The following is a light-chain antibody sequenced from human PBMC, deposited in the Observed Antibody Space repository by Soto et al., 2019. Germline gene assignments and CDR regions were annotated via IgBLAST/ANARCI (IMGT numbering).Light chain of an antibody. Sequence: DIQMTQSPSSVSASVGDRVTITCRASQGISNWLAWYQQQPGKAPKLLIYGASSLQSGVPSRFSGGGSGTHFTLIISSLQPEDFATYYCQQTNTFLPLTFGGVTKVEI. J-gene: IGKJ4*01. V-gene: IGKV1-12*01. CDR1: QGISNW. CDR3: QQTNTFLPLT. CDR2: GAS.